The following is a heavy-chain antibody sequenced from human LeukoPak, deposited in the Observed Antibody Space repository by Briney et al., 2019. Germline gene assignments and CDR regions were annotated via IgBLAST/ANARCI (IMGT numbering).Heavy chain of an antibody. J-gene: IGHJ6*03. CDR1: GGSISSSSYY. V-gene: IGHV4-39*07. CDR3: ARVAYYYYYYYMDV. Sequence: SETLSLTCTVSGGSISSSSYYWGWIRQPPGKGLEWIGSIYYSGSTYYNPSLKSRVTISVDTSKNQFSLKLSSVTAADTAVYYCARVAYYYYYYYMDVWGKGTTVTISS. CDR2: IYYSGST.